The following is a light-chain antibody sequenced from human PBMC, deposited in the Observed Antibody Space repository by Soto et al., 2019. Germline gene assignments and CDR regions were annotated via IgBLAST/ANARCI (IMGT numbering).Light chain of an antibody. V-gene: IGLV2-23*01. Sequence: QSALTQPASVSGSPGQSITISCTGTSNDVGTYNLVSWYQQRPGKGPTLVIFENDQRPSGVSFRFSGSKSGNTASLTISGLQAEDVADYYCCSYAGSSTYVFGTGTKVTVL. J-gene: IGLJ1*01. CDR2: END. CDR1: SNDVGTYNL. CDR3: CSYAGSSTYV.